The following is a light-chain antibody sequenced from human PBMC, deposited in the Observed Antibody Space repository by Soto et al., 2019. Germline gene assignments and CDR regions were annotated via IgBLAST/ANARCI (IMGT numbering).Light chain of an antibody. V-gene: IGKV3-20*01. CDR2: GAS. Sequence: EIVLTQSPGTLSLSPGERATLSCRASQSVSSSYLAWYQQKPGQAPRLLIYGASSRATGVPDRFSGSGSGTEFNLTISRLEPEDFAVYYCKQYGSSPITFGQGTRLEIK. J-gene: IGKJ5*01. CDR3: KQYGSSPIT. CDR1: QSVSSSY.